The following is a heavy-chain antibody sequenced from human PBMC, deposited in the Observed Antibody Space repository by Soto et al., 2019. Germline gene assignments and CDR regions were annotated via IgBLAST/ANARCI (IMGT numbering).Heavy chain of an antibody. Sequence: GGSLRLSCAASGFTVSSNYMSWVRQAPGKGLEWVSVIYSGGSTYYADSVKGRFTISRDNSKNTLYLQMNSLRAEDTAVYYCARDRDYGSGSTGGFDYWGQGTLVTVSS. CDR3: ARDRDYGSGSTGGFDY. J-gene: IGHJ4*02. V-gene: IGHV3-66*01. CDR2: IYSGGST. CDR1: GFTVSSNY. D-gene: IGHD3-10*01.